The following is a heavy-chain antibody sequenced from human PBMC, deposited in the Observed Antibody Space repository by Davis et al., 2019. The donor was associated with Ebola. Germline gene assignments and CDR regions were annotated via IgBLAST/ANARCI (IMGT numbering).Heavy chain of an antibody. Sequence: SETLSLTCTVSGDSMSSYYWSWIRQPPGKGLEWIGHMYYTGTTDSNPSLKSRVTMSVDTSKSQFSLKMRSVTAADTALYYCVRYRMSAGFDPWGQGTLVTVSS. CDR1: GDSMSSYY. CDR2: MYYTGTT. D-gene: IGHD3-16*02. CDR3: VRYRMSAGFDP. V-gene: IGHV4-59*12. J-gene: IGHJ5*02.